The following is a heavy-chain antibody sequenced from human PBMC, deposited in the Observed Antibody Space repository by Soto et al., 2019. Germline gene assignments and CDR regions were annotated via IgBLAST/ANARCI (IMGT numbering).Heavy chain of an antibody. D-gene: IGHD1-7*01. CDR3: AGGTGTTIRDAFDI. CDR2: IYYSGST. J-gene: IGHJ3*02. V-gene: IGHV4-39*01. CDR1: GGSISSSSYY. Sequence: SETLSLTCTVSGGSISSSSYYWGWIRQPPGKGLEWIGGIYYSGSTYYNPSLKSRVTISVDTSKNQFSLKLSSVTAADTAVYYCAGGTGTTIRDAFDIWGQGTMVTVSS.